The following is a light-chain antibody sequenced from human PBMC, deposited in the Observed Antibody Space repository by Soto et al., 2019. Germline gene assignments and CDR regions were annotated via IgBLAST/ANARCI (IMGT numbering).Light chain of an antibody. J-gene: IGKJ5*01. CDR3: QQRSDWPSIT. V-gene: IGKV3-11*01. CDR1: QSVSNC. Sequence: DIELTQSPATLSLSPGERATLSCRASQSVSNCLAWYQHKPGQAPRRLIDDASSRATGIPARFSGSGSGTDFTLTISSLEAEDSAVYYCQQRSDWPSITFGQGTRRE. CDR2: DAS.